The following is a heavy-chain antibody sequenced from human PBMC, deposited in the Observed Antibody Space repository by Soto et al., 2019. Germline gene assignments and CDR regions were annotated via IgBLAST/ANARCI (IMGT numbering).Heavy chain of an antibody. CDR1: GFTFSSYA. D-gene: IGHD5-18*01. Sequence: QVQLVESGGGVVQPGRSLRLSCAASGFTFSSYAMHWVRQAPGKGLEWVAVISYDGSNKYYADSGKGRVTISRDNSTNXFYLQMNSLRAEDTAVYYCARDPLWGTAMVLWYFDLWGRGTLVTVSS. J-gene: IGHJ2*01. CDR2: ISYDGSNK. V-gene: IGHV3-30-3*01. CDR3: ARDPLWGTAMVLWYFDL.